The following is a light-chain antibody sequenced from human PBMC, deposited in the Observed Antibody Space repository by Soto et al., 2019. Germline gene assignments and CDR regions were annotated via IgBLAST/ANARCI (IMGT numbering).Light chain of an antibody. Sequence: DIQMTQSPSSLSASVGDRVTIACRASQSISSYLHWYQQKPGKAPKLLISSASRLQSGVPSRFSGSGSGTDFTLTISSLQPEDFATYYCQQTYNFPRTFGQGTKVEVK. J-gene: IGKJ1*01. CDR3: QQTYNFPRT. CDR2: SAS. CDR1: QSISSY. V-gene: IGKV1-39*01.